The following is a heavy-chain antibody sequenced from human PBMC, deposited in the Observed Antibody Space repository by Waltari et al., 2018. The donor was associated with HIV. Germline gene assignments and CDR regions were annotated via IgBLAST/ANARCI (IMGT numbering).Heavy chain of an antibody. V-gene: IGHV3-9*01. J-gene: IGHJ4*02. CDR1: GFTFDDYA. CDR3: AKDLAPYGSHGWSLDY. Sequence: EVQLVESGGGLVQPGRSLRLSCAASGFTFDDYAMHWVRQAPGKGLEGVSGISWNSGSIGYADSVKGRFTISRDNAKNSLYLKMNSLRAEDTALYYCAKDLAPYGSHGWSLDYWGQGTLVTVSS. D-gene: IGHD6-19*01. CDR2: ISWNSGSI.